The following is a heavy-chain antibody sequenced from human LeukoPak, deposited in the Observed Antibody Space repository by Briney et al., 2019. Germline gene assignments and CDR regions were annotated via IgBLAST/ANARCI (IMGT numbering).Heavy chain of an antibody. J-gene: IGHJ6*03. CDR2: IRYDGSNK. D-gene: IGHD4-17*01. CDR1: GFTFNTYG. CDR3: AKGYGDYSNYYYYMDV. Sequence: GGSLRLSCAASGFTFNTYGIHWVRQAPGKGLEWVAFIRYDGSNKYYADSVKGRFTTSRDNSKNTLYLQMNSLIPEDTAVYYCAKGYGDYSNYYYYMDVWGKGTTVTISS. V-gene: IGHV3-30*02.